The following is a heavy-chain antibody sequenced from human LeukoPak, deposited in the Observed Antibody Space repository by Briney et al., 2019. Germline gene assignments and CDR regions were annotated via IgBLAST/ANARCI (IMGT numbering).Heavy chain of an antibody. CDR2: IYSSGST. CDR1: GDSISDHY. CDR3: ARDPRRRDGYNYDP. V-gene: IGHV4-59*11. D-gene: IGHD5-24*01. J-gene: IGHJ5*02. Sequence: SETLSLTCTDSGDSISDHYWSWIRQPPGKGLEWIGYIYSSGSTNYNPSLKSRVTISADTSKKQFSLRLSSVTAADTAVYFCARDPRRRDGYNYDPWGQGTLVTVSS.